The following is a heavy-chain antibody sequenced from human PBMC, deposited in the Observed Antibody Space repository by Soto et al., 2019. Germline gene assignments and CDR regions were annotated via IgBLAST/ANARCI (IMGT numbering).Heavy chain of an antibody. D-gene: IGHD3-3*01. CDR2: IYYSGST. V-gene: IGHV4-39*01. CDR1: GGSISSSSYY. J-gene: IGHJ4*02. CDR3: ARRGPDFWSGYYDY. Sequence: SETLSLTCTVSGGSISSSSYYWGWIRQPPGKGLEWIGCIYYSGSTYYNPSPKSRVTISVDTSKNQFSLKLSSVTAADTAVYYCARRGPDFWSGYYDYWGQGTLVTVSS.